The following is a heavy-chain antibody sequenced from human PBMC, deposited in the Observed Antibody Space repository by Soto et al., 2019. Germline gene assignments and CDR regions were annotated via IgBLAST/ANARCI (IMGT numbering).Heavy chain of an antibody. V-gene: IGHV3-66*01. CDR2: IESGGST. CDR3: ARGATYHYATDV. J-gene: IGHJ6*02. CDR1: GFTVSRNY. Sequence: GGSLRLSWAASGFTVSRNYMSWVRQAPGKGLEWVAVIESGGSTFYADSVKGRFTISRDNSKNTLYFQMNSLRAADTAVYYCARGATYHYATDVWGQRTTVPVSS.